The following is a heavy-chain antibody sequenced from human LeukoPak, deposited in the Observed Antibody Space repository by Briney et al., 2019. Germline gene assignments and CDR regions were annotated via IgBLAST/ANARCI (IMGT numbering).Heavy chain of an antibody. CDR1: GYTFTGYY. CDR3: ARDADYVWGSLPNWFDP. J-gene: IGHJ5*02. D-gene: IGHD3-16*01. V-gene: IGHV1-2*02. CDR2: INPNSGGT. Sequence: GASVKVSCKASGYTFTGYYMHWVRQAPGQGREWMGWINPNSGGTNYAQKFQGRVTMTRDTSISTAYMELSRLRSDDTAVYYCARDADYVWGSLPNWFDPWGQGTLVTVSS.